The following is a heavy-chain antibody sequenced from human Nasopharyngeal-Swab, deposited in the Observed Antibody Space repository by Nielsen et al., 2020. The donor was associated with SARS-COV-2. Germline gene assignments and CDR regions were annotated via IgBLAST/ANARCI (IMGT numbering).Heavy chain of an antibody. V-gene: IGHV1-18*01. CDR1: GYTFTSYG. CDR2: ISAYNGNT. Sequence: ASVKVSCKASGYTFTSYGISWVRQAPGQGLEWMGWISAYNGNTNYAQKLQGRVTMTTGTSTSTAYMELRSLRSDDTAVYYCARDWYERQWLVGNWFDPWGQGTLVTVS. D-gene: IGHD6-19*01. CDR3: ARDWYERQWLVGNWFDP. J-gene: IGHJ5*02.